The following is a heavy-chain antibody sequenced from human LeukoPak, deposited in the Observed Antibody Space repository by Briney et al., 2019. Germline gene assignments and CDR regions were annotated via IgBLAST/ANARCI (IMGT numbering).Heavy chain of an antibody. CDR1: GFTFSSYA. V-gene: IGHV3-30*04. CDR3: VYRPN. J-gene: IGHJ4*02. CDR2: ISYDGSNK. Sequence: HPGRSLRLSCAASGFTFSSYAMHWVRQAPGKGQEWVAVISYDGSNKYYADSVKGRFTISRDNSKNTLYLQMNSLRAEDTAVYYCVYRPNWGQGTLVTVSS. D-gene: IGHD2-2*02.